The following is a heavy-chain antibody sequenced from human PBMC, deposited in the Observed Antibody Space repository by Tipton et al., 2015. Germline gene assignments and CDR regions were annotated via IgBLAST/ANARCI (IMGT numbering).Heavy chain of an antibody. Sequence: SLRLSCAASGFIFSDYYMSWIRQAPGKGLEWVSYTTSSGGTIYYADSVKGRFTISRDNAKNSLYLQMNSLRAEDTAVYYCARGGQGYDDYGPHSWGQGALVTVSS. J-gene: IGHJ4*02. CDR1: GFIFSDYY. CDR2: TTSSGGTI. V-gene: IGHV3-11*01. CDR3: ARGGQGYDDYGPHS. D-gene: IGHD4-17*01.